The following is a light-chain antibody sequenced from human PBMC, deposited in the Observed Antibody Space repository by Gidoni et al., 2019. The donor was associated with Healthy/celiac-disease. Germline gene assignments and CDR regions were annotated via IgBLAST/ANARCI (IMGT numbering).Light chain of an antibody. Sequence: DIQLTQSPSFMSASVGDRVTITCRASQGISSYLAWYQQKPGKAPKLLIYAESTLQSGVPSRFSGSGSWTEFTLTISSLQPEDFATYYCQQLNSYPPFSFGGGTKVEIK. CDR1: QGISSY. CDR2: AES. V-gene: IGKV1-9*01. CDR3: QQLNSYPPFS. J-gene: IGKJ4*01.